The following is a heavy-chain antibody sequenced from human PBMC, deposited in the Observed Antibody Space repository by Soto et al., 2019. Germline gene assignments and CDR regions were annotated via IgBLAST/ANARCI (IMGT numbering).Heavy chain of an antibody. CDR1: GGSISSGDYY. V-gene: IGHV4-30-4*01. CDR3: ARGGIAAAGGFDY. D-gene: IGHD6-13*01. J-gene: IGHJ4*02. Sequence: ILSLTCTVSGGSISSGDYYWSWIRQPPGKGLEWIGYIYYSGSTYYNPSLKSRVTISVDTSKNQFSLKLSSVTAADTAVYYCARGGIAAAGGFDYWGQGTLVTVSS. CDR2: IYYSGST.